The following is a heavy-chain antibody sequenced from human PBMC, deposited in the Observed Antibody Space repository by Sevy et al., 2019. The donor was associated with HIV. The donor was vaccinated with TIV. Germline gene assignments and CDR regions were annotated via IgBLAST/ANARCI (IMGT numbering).Heavy chain of an antibody. CDR1: GFIFTNYA. CDR3: ARAALPAGYLYYFDY. V-gene: IGHV3-30*04. J-gene: IGHJ4*02. Sequence: GGSLRLSCVASGFIFTNYAMHWVRQAPGKGLEWVAVISSDGSTKYYPDSVKGRFTISRDNSKNTLYLQMNSLRAEDTAVYYCARAALPAGYLYYFDYWGQGTLVSASS. CDR2: ISSDGSTK. D-gene: IGHD2-15*01.